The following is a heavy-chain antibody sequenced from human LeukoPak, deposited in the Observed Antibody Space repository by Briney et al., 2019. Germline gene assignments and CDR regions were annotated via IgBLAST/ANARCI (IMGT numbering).Heavy chain of an antibody. CDR2: ISGSGGST. J-gene: IGHJ4*02. CDR1: GFTFSSYA. Sequence: RGSLRLSCAASGFTFSSYAMSWVRQAPGKGLEWVSAISGSGGSTYYADSVKGRFTISRDNSKNTLYLQMNSLRAEDTAVYYCAKAGDEGDYYDSSGYLDYWGQGTLVTVSS. CDR3: AKAGDEGDYYDSSGYLDY. V-gene: IGHV3-23*01. D-gene: IGHD3-22*01.